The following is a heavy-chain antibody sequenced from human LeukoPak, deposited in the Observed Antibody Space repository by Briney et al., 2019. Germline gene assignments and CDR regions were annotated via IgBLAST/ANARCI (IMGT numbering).Heavy chain of an antibody. CDR3: ARLAIVVVPEPLGAFDI. V-gene: IGHV4-39*01. J-gene: IGHJ3*02. CDR1: GSSISSSSYY. D-gene: IGHD2-2*03. Sequence: SETLSLTCTVSGSSISSSSYYWGWIRQPPGKGLEWIGSIYYSGSTYYNPSLKSRVTISVDTSKNQFSLKLSSVTAADTAVYYCARLAIVVVPEPLGAFDIWGQGTMVTVSS. CDR2: IYYSGST.